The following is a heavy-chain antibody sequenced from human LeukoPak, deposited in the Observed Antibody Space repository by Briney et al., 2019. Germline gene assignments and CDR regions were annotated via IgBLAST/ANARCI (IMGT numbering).Heavy chain of an antibody. CDR2: IKQDGSEK. Sequence: GGSLRLSCAASGFTFSSYWMSWVRQAPGKGLEWVANIKQDGSEKYYVDSVKGRFTISRDNAKNSLYLQMNSLRAEDTAVYYCARDSGYSSRWYPFGPIYWGQGTLVTVSS. CDR3: ARDSGYSSRWYPFGPIY. J-gene: IGHJ4*02. D-gene: IGHD6-13*01. V-gene: IGHV3-7*01. CDR1: GFTFSSYW.